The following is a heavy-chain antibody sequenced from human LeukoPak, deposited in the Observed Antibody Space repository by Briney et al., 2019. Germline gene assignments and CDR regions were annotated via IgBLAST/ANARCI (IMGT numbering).Heavy chain of an antibody. D-gene: IGHD2-2*01. CDR3: ARASASEDIVVVPAKNNYYYYMDV. V-gene: IGHV1-18*01. CDR1: GYTFTTYG. CDR2: ISAYTGNT. Sequence: ASVKVSCKASGYTFTTYGISWVRQAPGQGLEWMGWISAYTGNTNYAQKFQGRVTMTRDTSISTAYMELSRLRSDDTAVYYCARASASEDIVVVPAKNNYYYYMDVWGKGTTVTVSS. J-gene: IGHJ6*03.